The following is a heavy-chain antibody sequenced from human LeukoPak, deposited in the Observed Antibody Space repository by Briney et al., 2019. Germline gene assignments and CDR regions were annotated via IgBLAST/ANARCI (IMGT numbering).Heavy chain of an antibody. Sequence: ASVKVSCKASGYTFTSYDINWVRQATGQGLEWMGWMNPNSGNTGYAQKFQGRVTMTRNTSISTAYMELSSLGSEDTAVYYCARMDYYDSSGYYANFDYWGQGTLVTVSS. CDR1: GYTFTSYD. J-gene: IGHJ4*02. V-gene: IGHV1-8*01. CDR3: ARMDYYDSSGYYANFDY. D-gene: IGHD3-22*01. CDR2: MNPNSGNT.